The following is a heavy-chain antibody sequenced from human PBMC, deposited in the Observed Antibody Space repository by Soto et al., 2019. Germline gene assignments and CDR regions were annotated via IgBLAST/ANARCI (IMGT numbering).Heavy chain of an antibody. D-gene: IGHD3-3*01. V-gene: IGHV3-49*03. CDR1: GFTFGDYA. CDR2: IRSKAYGGTT. CDR3: TRDPLGLRYYDFWSGYYYPPFDY. Sequence: GGSLRLSCTASGFTFGDYAMSWFRQAPGKGLEWVGFIRSKAYGGTTEYAASVKGRFTISRDDSKSIAYLQMNSLKTEDTAVYYCTRDPLGLRYYDFWSGYYYPPFDYWGQGTLVTVS. J-gene: IGHJ4*02.